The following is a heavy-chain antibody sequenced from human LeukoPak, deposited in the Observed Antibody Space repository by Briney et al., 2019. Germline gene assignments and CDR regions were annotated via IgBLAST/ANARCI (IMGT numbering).Heavy chain of an antibody. CDR2: IYHTGGS. V-gene: IGHV4-39*01. CDR1: GGSITTGPYY. CDR3: AGSLVVAATVDY. Sequence: PSETLSLTCTVSGGSITTGPYYWSWIRRPPGKGLEWIATIYHTGGSYYNSSLKGRATISVDTSKSQFSLKLSSVTAADTALYYCAGSLVVAATVDYWGQGTLVTVSS. D-gene: IGHD2-15*01. J-gene: IGHJ4*02.